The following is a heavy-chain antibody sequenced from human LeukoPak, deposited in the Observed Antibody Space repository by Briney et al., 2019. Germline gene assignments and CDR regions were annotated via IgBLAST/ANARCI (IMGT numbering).Heavy chain of an antibody. CDR1: GYSFTSYC. V-gene: IGHV5-51*01. CDR3: GMSGDRVPLQDDVFDV. J-gene: IGHJ3*01. Sequence: GESLKISCKVSGYSFTSYCIGWVRQMPGKGLEWMGIIYPGDSGPTYSPSFQGQVTISVDKSINTAYLQWSSLQASDTAMYYCGMSGDRVPLQDDVFDVWGQGTMVTVS. D-gene: IGHD1-26*01. CDR2: IYPGDSGP.